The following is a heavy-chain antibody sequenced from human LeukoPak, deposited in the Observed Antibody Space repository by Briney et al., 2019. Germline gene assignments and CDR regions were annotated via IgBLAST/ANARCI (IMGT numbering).Heavy chain of an antibody. CDR3: VRGGPSTWS. CDR2: INDDGSDT. V-gene: IGHV3-74*01. Sequence: GGSLRLSCAASGFTFKLYWMHWVRQVPGKRPVWVSRINDDGSDTIYAGSVRGRFTISRDDAKNTVYLQMNNLRAEDTAVYYCVRGGPSTWSWGQGTLVTVSS. CDR1: GFTFKLYW. D-gene: IGHD2-15*01. J-gene: IGHJ5*02.